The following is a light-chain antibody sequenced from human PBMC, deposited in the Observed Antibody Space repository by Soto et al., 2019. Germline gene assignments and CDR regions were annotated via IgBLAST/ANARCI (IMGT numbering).Light chain of an antibody. CDR2: GIS. J-gene: IGKJ1*01. V-gene: IGKV3-20*01. Sequence: ETALTQSTGTLSLSPGQGATLSCGASHTISSSYLAWYQQNPYQSPRRLMYGISRRATGIPDRFSGSGSGTDLTIAIASLEPEDFSLYYCQQYVTSSPRTCGQVTTVDIK. CDR3: QQYVTSSPRT. CDR1: HTISSSY.